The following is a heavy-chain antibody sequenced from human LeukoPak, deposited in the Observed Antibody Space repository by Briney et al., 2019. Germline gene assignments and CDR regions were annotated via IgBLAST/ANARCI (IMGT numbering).Heavy chain of an antibody. V-gene: IGHV3-20*04. CDR3: ARGEYGSGSYHIDY. CDR1: GFTFSSYA. Sequence: GGSLRLSCAASGFTFSSYAMHWVRQAPGKGLEWVSGINWNGGSTGYADSVKGRFTISRDNAKNSLYLQMNSLRAEDTALYYCARGEYGSGSYHIDYWGQGTLVTVSS. CDR2: INWNGGST. J-gene: IGHJ4*02. D-gene: IGHD3-10*01.